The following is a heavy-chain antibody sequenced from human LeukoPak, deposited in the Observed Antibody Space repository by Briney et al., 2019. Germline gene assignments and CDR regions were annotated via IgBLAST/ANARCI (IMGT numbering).Heavy chain of an antibody. V-gene: IGHV3-30*04. CDR2: ISYDGSNK. J-gene: IGHJ4*02. D-gene: IGHD1-14*01. CDR1: GFTFSSYA. Sequence: GGSLRLSCAASGFTFSSYAMHWVRQAPGKGLEWVAVISYDGSNKYYADSVKGRFTISRDNSKNTVSVQMDDLRAEDTAVYYCTRYNNDHFDYWGQGTLVTVSS. CDR3: TRYNNDHFDY.